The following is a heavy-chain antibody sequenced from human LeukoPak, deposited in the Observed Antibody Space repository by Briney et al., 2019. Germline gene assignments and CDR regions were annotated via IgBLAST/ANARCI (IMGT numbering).Heavy chain of an antibody. Sequence: SETLSLTCTVSGGSISSYYWSWIRQPAGKGLEWIGRIYTSGSTNYSPSLKSRVTMSVDTSKNQFSLKLSSVTAADTAVYYCARDNYDILTGYLNMDVWGKGTTVTVSS. CDR1: GGSISSYY. CDR2: IYTSGST. V-gene: IGHV4-4*07. CDR3: ARDNYDILTGYLNMDV. D-gene: IGHD3-9*01. J-gene: IGHJ6*03.